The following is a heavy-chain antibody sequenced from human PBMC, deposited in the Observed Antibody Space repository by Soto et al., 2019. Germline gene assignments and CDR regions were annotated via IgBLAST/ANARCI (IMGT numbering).Heavy chain of an antibody. V-gene: IGHV1-46*01. CDR2: INPSGGST. CDR3: ARTLGPHHMDV. J-gene: IGHJ6*02. CDR1: GYTFTSYY. Sequence: ASVKVSCKASGYTFTSYYMHWVRQAPGQGLEWMGIINPSGGSTSYAQKFQGRVTMTRDTSTSTVYMELSSLRSEDPAVYYCARTLGPHHMDVWGQGTTVTVSS.